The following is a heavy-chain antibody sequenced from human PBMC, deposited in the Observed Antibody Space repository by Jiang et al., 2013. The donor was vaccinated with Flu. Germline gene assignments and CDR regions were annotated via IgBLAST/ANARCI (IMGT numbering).Heavy chain of an antibody. CDR3: ARDGGYLRLYYMDV. V-gene: IGHV4-31*03. CDR2: IYYSGST. Sequence: SLTCTVSGGSISSGGYYWSWIRQHPGKGLEWIGYIYYSGSTYYNPSLKSRVTISVDTSKNQFSLKLSSVTAADTAVYYCARDGGYLRLYYMDVWGKGTTVTVSS. D-gene: IGHD6-25*01. CDR1: GGSISSGGYY. J-gene: IGHJ6*03.